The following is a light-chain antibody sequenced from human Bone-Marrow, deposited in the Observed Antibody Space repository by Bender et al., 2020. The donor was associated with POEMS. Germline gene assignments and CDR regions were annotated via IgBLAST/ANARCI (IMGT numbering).Light chain of an antibody. J-gene: IGLJ2*01. V-gene: IGLV2-23*02. Sequence: QSALTQPASMFGSLGQSITISCTGTSSDVGAYDLVSRYQQLPGTAPKIIIYEVSNRPSGVSNRFSGSKSDNTASLTISGLRAEDEADYYCCSYGSPSSVVFGGGTKVTVL. CDR3: CSYGSPSSVV. CDR1: SSDVGAYDL. CDR2: EVS.